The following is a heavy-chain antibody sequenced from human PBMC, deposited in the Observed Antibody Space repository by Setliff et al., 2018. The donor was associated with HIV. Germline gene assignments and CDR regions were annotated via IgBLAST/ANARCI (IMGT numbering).Heavy chain of an antibody. D-gene: IGHD2-15*01. Sequence: PGGSLRLSCTAPGFNFMFFAMSWVRQAPGEGLEWVSGISGSNSRTDYVDSVKGRFTISRDKSKNTLYLQLNSLRAEDTAVYYCAKHECSGGCYYYMDVWGKGIMVTVSS. CDR1: GFNFMFFA. V-gene: IGHV3-23*01. CDR3: AKHECSGGCYYYMDV. CDR2: ISGSNSRT. J-gene: IGHJ6*03.